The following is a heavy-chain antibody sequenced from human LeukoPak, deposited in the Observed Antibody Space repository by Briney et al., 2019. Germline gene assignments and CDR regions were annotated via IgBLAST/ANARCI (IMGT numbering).Heavy chain of an antibody. D-gene: IGHD3-10*01. CDR3: AKGVGGSANHYYMDV. CDR2: IPYDGSNK. J-gene: IGHJ6*03. Sequence: GGSLRLSCAASGFTFSSYGMHWVRQAPGKGLEWVAFIPYDGSNKFYTDSVKGRFTISRDNSKNTLYLQMNSLRAEDTAVYYCAKGVGGSANHYYMDVWGKGTTVTVSS. V-gene: IGHV3-30*02. CDR1: GFTFSSYG.